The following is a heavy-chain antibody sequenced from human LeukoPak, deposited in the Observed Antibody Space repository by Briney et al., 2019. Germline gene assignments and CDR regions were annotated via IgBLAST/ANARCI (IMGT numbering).Heavy chain of an antibody. CDR1: GFTFSTYS. V-gene: IGHV3-21*01. CDR2: LSKSSTYV. CDR3: ARDREASDDFNWFDP. J-gene: IGHJ5*02. Sequence: PGGSLRLSCAASGFTFSTYSMSWVRQAPGKGVEWVSSLSKSSTYVYYAASVKGRFTISRDNAKNSLFLEMNSLRAEDTAVYYCARDREASDDFNWFDPWGQGTLVTVSS. D-gene: IGHD3/OR15-3a*01.